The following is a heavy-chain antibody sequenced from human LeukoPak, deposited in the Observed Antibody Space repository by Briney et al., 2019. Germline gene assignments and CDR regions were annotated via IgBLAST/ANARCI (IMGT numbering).Heavy chain of an antibody. V-gene: IGHV4-38-2*01. CDR2: IYYSGST. D-gene: IGHD5-24*01. Sequence: PSETLSLTCAVSGYSISSGYYWGWIRQPPGKGLEWIGSIYYSGSTYYNPSLKSRVTISVDTSKNQFSLKLSSVTAADTAVYYCARHAVDGYNYYYYYYYMDVWGKGTTVTVSS. J-gene: IGHJ6*03. CDR3: ARHAVDGYNYYYYYYYMDV. CDR1: GYSISSGYY.